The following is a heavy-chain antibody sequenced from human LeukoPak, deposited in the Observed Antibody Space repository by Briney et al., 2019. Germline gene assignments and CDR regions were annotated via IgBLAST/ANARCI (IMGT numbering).Heavy chain of an antibody. V-gene: IGHV3-48*01. J-gene: IGHJ4*02. CDR3: AREGITGTLDLDPFDY. CDR2: ISSSSSTI. CDR1: GFTFSSYS. D-gene: IGHD1-7*01. Sequence: TGGSLRLSCAASGFTFSSYSMNWVRQAPGKGLEWVSYISSSSSTIYYADSVKGRFTISRDNAKNSLYLQMNSLRAEDTAVYYCAREGITGTLDLDPFDYWGQGTLVTVSS.